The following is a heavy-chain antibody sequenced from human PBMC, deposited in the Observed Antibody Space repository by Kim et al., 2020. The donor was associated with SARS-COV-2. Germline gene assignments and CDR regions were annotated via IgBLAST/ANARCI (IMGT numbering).Heavy chain of an antibody. CDR3: SRHCDSHGCVTGFHA. J-gene: IGHJ3*01. Sequence: SETLSLTCLVSGGSITESPYFWGWLRQPPGKGLEWLGTVSYSGRTYYTTSLVSRIAISADTSKNHFYLNLTSVTVADTAVYYCSRHCDSHGCVTGFHAWGQGTMVTVSS. D-gene: IGHD2-8*02. CDR1: GGSITESPYF. CDR2: VSYSGRT. V-gene: IGHV4-39*01.